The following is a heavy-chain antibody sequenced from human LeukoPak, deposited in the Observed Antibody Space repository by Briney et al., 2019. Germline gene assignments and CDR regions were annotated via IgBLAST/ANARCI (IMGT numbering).Heavy chain of an antibody. CDR3: ATSGYSAYGIDN. Sequence: GGSLRLSYAVFGLRFSNYWMTWVRQTPGKGLEWVANINQNGSDTYFVDSVKGRFTISRDNAKNSLYLQMNSLRVEDTAVYYCATSGYSAYGIDNWGQGTLVAVSS. J-gene: IGHJ4*02. V-gene: IGHV3-7*03. D-gene: IGHD5-12*01. CDR1: GLRFSNYW. CDR2: INQNGSDT.